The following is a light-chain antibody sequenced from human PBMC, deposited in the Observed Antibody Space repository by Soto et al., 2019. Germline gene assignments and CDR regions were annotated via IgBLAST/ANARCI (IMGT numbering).Light chain of an antibody. V-gene: IGLV7-46*01. CDR1: TGAVTSGHY. J-gene: IGLJ1*01. CDR3: LLSYSAARRGV. Sequence: QAVVTQEPSLTVSPGGTVTLTCGSSTGAVTSGHYPYWFQQKPGQAPRTLIYDTSNKHSWTPARFSGSLLGGKAALTLSGAQPEDEAEYYCLLSYSAARRGVFGTGTQLTVL. CDR2: DTS.